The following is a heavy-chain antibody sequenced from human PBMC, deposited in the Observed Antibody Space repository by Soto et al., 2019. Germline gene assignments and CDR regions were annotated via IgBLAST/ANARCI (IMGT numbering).Heavy chain of an antibody. D-gene: IGHD6-13*01. CDR3: ARRIAAAGTLGPNWFDP. Sequence: GESLKISCKGSGYSFTSYWIGWVRQMPGKGLEWMGIIYPGDSDTRYSPSFQGQVTISADKSISTAYLQWSSLKASDTAMYYCARRIAAAGTLGPNWFDPWGQGTLVTVSS. J-gene: IGHJ5*02. CDR2: IYPGDSDT. CDR1: GYSFTSYW. V-gene: IGHV5-51*01.